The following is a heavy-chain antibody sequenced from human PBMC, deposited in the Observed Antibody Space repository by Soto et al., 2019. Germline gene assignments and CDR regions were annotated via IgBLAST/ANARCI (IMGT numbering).Heavy chain of an antibody. V-gene: IGHV3-23*01. D-gene: IGHD3-22*01. J-gene: IGHJ4*02. CDR2: SGGGVSGT. Sequence: GGSLRLSXAVSGFSFNNDAMNWGRLAPGKGLEWVSSSGGGVSGTYCADGVRGRFTIPSDKSRNTVYLQMSSLRAEDTAVYYCAKGHYYDNVGNWVANQAFDSWGQGSLVTVSS. CDR1: GFSFNNDA. CDR3: AKGHYYDNVGNWVANQAFDS.